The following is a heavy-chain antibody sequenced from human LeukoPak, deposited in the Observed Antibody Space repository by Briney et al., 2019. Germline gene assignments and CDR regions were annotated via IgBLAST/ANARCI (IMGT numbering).Heavy chain of an antibody. Sequence: PGGSLRLSCAASGFTFSSYAMSWVRQAPGKGLEWVSAISGSGGSTYYADSVKGRFTISRDNSKNTLYLQMNSLRAEDTAVYYCAKRFYCSSTSCPGYYFDYWGQGTLVTVSS. D-gene: IGHD2-2*01. V-gene: IGHV3-23*01. J-gene: IGHJ4*02. CDR2: ISGSGGST. CDR1: GFTFSSYA. CDR3: AKRFYCSSTSCPGYYFDY.